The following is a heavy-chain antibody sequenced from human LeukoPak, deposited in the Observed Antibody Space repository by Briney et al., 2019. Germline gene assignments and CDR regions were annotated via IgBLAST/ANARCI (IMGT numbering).Heavy chain of an antibody. J-gene: IGHJ4*02. V-gene: IGHV1-18*01. Sequence: GASVTVSCKASGYTFTSYGISWVRPAPGQGLEWMGWISTYNGNTNYAQKLQGRVTMTTDTSTSTAYMELSSLRSDDTAVYYCPRDGWAARTPDDYWGQGTLVTVSS. D-gene: IGHD1/OR15-1a*01. CDR1: GYTFTSYG. CDR2: ISTYNGNT. CDR3: PRDGWAARTPDDY.